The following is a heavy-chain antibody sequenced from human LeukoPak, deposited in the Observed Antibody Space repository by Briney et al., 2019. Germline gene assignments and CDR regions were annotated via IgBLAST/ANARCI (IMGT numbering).Heavy chain of an antibody. CDR3: ARDVASSGYYWD. D-gene: IGHD3-22*01. Sequence: GASVKVSCKASGYTFTSYYMHWVRQAPGQGPEWMGIINPSGGSASYAQEFQGRVAMTRDTSTSTVYMEVSSLRSEDTAVYYCARDVASSGYYWDWGQGTLVTVSS. CDR2: INPSGGSA. J-gene: IGHJ4*02. CDR1: GYTFTSYY. V-gene: IGHV1-46*01.